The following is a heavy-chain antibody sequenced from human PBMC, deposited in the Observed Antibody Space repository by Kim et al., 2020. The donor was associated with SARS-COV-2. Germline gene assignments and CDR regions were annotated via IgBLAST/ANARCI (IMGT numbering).Heavy chain of an antibody. J-gene: IGHJ3*02. Sequence: GGSLRLSCAASGFTFSSYAMSWVRQAPGKGLEWVSAISGSGGSTYYADSVKGRFTIPRDNSKNTLYLQMNSLRAEDTAVYYCAKSWHLPLDMVRGVSGFNDAFDIWGQGTMVTVSS. D-gene: IGHD3-10*01. CDR1: GFTFSSYA. V-gene: IGHV3-23*01. CDR3: AKSWHLPLDMVRGVSGFNDAFDI. CDR2: ISGSGGST.